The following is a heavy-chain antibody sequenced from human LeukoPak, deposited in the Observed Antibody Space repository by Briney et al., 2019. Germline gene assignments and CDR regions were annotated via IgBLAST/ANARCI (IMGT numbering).Heavy chain of an antibody. CDR1: GFTFTNYA. J-gene: IGHJ4*02. V-gene: IGHV3-23*01. CDR2: ISGSGGST. D-gene: IGHD3-3*01. Sequence: PGGFLRLSCAASGFTFTNYAMGWVRQAPGKGLEWVSAISGSGGSTYYADSAKGRFTISRDNFKNTLYLQMNSLRAEDTAVYYCAKRMGITIFGVVKKEFDYWGQGTLVTVSS. CDR3: AKRMGITIFGVVKKEFDY.